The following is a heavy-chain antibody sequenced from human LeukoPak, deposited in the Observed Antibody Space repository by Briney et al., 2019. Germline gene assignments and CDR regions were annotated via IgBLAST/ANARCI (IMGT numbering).Heavy chain of an antibody. CDR2: INPNSGGT. V-gene: IGHV1-2*02. CDR3: ARGRHYYDSSDYYYEGDAFDI. Sequence: ASVKVSCKASGYTFTGYYMHWVRQAPGQGLEWMGWINPNSGGTNYAQKFQGRVTMTRDTSISTVYMELSSLRSDDTAVYYCARGRHYYDSSDYYYEGDAFDIWGQGTMVTVSS. D-gene: IGHD3-22*01. J-gene: IGHJ3*02. CDR1: GYTFTGYY.